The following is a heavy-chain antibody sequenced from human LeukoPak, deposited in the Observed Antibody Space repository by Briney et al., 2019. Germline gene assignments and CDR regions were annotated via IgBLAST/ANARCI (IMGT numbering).Heavy chain of an antibody. D-gene: IGHD5-24*01. CDR2: IYYSGST. Sequence: SETLSLTCTVSGGSISSSNYYWGWIRQPPGKGLEWIGNIYYSGSTNYNPSLKSRVTISVDTSKNQFSLKLSSVTAADTAVYYCARAPGRLQPFDYWGQGTLVTVSS. V-gene: IGHV4-39*07. CDR1: GGSISSSNYY. CDR3: ARAPGRLQPFDY. J-gene: IGHJ4*02.